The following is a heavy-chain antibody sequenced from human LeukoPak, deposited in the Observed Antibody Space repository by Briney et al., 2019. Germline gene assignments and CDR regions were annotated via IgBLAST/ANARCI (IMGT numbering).Heavy chain of an antibody. Sequence: GGSLRLSCAASGFSFTSYGMHWVRQAPGKGLEWAAVIWYDGTNKHYADSVKGRYTISRDTSNNMLYLQMNSLRAEDTAVYYCARVSESGNSDYWGQGTLVTVSS. CDR2: IWYDGTNK. CDR1: GFSFTSYG. D-gene: IGHD4-23*01. J-gene: IGHJ4*02. V-gene: IGHV3-33*01. CDR3: ARVSESGNSDY.